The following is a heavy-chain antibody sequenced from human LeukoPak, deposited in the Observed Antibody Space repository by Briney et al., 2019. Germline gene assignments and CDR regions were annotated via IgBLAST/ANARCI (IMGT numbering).Heavy chain of an antibody. CDR1: GFTFSNYW. CDR3: ARGQVTAVTRLAAFDI. CDR2: IKEDGSEI. J-gene: IGHJ3*02. D-gene: IGHD4-17*01. Sequence: GGSLRLSCAASGFTFSNYWMNWVRQAPGKGLEWVANIKEDGSEIYYADSVRGRFAISRDNAKNSLYLHMNNLRAEDTAVYYCARGQVTAVTRLAAFDIWGQGTMVTVSS. V-gene: IGHV3-7*04.